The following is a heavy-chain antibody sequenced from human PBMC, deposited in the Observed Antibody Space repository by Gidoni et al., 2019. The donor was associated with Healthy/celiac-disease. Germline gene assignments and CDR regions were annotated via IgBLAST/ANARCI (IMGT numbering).Heavy chain of an antibody. J-gene: IGHJ4*02. CDR1: GFTFDAYA. V-gene: IGHV3-9*01. Sequence: EVQLVESGGGLVQPGRSLRLSCAASGFTFDAYAMHWVRQAPGKGLEWVSGISWNSGSIGYADSVKGRFTISRDNAKNSLYLQMNSLRAEDTALYYCAKTRGGGYYPYYFDYWGQGTLVTVSS. D-gene: IGHD3-22*01. CDR2: ISWNSGSI. CDR3: AKTRGGGYYPYYFDY.